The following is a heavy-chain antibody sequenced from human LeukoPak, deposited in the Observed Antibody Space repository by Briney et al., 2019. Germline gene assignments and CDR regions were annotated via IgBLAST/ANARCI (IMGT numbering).Heavy chain of an antibody. V-gene: IGHV3-48*01. J-gene: IGHJ6*03. CDR1: GFTFSSYS. CDR2: ISSSSSTI. Sequence: PGGSLRLSCAASGFTFSSYSTNWVRQAPGKGLEWVSYISSSSSTIYYADSVKGRFTISRDNAKNSLYLQMNSLRVEDTAVYYCARDPYSGTYGNTYYYYMDVWGKGTTVTISS. CDR3: ARDPYSGTYGNTYYYYMDV. D-gene: IGHD1-26*01.